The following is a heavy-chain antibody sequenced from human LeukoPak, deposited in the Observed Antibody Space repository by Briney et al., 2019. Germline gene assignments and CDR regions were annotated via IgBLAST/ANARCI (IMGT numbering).Heavy chain of an antibody. D-gene: IGHD5-12*01. CDR2: IYTSGSP. CDR1: GDSISRGSYS. V-gene: IGHV4-61*02. Sequence: KSSETLSLTCTVSGDSISRGSYSWSWIRQPAGKGLEWIVLIYTSGSPNYNPSLKSRVTISVDTSKNQFSLQLTSVSAADTAVYYCAREYSGFDYWGQGALVTVSS. CDR3: AREYSGFDY. J-gene: IGHJ4*02.